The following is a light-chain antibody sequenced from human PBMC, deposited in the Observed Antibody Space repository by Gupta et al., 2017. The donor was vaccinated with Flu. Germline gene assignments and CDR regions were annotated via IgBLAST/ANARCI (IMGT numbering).Light chain of an antibody. CDR1: RGISNQ. V-gene: IGKV1-16*01. CDR3: QQYKSYPIT. J-gene: IGKJ5*01. CDR2: AAS. Sequence: DIRMTQSPSSLSAPVGDRVTITCRASRGISNQLGWFQQKPGKAPKSLIYAASNLQSGVPSRCSGSGSGTDFTLTIRGLQPEDFATYYCQQYKSYPITFGQGTRLEIK.